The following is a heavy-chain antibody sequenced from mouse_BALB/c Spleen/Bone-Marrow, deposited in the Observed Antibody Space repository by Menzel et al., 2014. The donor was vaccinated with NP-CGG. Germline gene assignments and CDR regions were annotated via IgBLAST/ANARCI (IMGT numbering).Heavy chain of an antibody. CDR1: GFTFSSYT. CDR2: ISNGGGST. CDR3: ARGNGFAY. V-gene: IGHV5-12-2*01. J-gene: IGHJ3*01. Sequence: EVQVVESGGGLVQPGGSLKLSCAASGFTFSSYTMSWVRQTPEKRLDWVAYISNGGGSTYYPDTVKGRFTISRDNAKNTLYLQMSSLKSEDTAMYYCARGNGFAYWGQGTLVTVSA.